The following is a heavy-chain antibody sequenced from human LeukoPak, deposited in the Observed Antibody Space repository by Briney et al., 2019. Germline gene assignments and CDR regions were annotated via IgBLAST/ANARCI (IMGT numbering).Heavy chain of an antibody. Sequence: ASVKVSCKASGYTFTTYYIHWVRQAPGQGLEWLGIINPDGGSTTYAEKFHGRVTIRSDTSTSTVYMDLTSLRSEDTAVYYCARSDTTGPGCNPFDYWGQGTLVTVSS. CDR3: ARSDTTGPGCNPFDY. CDR1: GYTFTTYY. D-gene: IGHD5-24*01. J-gene: IGHJ4*02. V-gene: IGHV1-46*01. CDR2: INPDGGST.